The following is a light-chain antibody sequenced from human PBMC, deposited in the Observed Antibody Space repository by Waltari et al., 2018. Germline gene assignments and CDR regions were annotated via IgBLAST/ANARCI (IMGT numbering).Light chain of an antibody. CDR2: EVY. V-gene: IGLV2-14*01. CDR3: SSYTSSSTGI. Sequence: QSALTQPASVSGSPGQSITISCPGTSSDIGGYHFLSWYQQHPGKGPKLLISEVYNRPSGVSYRFSGSKSGNTASLTISGLQAEDEADYYCSSYTSSSTGIFGGGTKLTVL. CDR1: SSDIGGYHF. J-gene: IGLJ2*01.